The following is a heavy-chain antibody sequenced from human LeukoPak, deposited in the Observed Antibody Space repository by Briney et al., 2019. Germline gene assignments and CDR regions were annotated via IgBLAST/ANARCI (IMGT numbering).Heavy chain of an antibody. CDR2: ISYDGSNK. D-gene: IGHD3-22*01. J-gene: IGHJ4*02. CDR3: ARDAAYYYDSSGYFRIYYFDY. V-gene: IGHV3-30-3*01. CDR1: GFTFSSYA. Sequence: GRSLRLSCSASGFTFSSYAMHWVRQAPGKGLEWVAVISYDGSNKYYADSVKGRFTISRDSSKNTLYLQMNSLRAEDTAVYYCARDAAYYYDSSGYFRIYYFDYWGQGTLVTVSS.